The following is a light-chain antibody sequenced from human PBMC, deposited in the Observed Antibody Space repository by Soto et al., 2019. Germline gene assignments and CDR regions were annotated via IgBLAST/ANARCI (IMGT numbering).Light chain of an antibody. Sequence: DIQMTQSPSTLSASVGERVTITCRASQTISSWLAWYQQKPGKAPKLLIYKASSLESGVPSRFSGSGSGTEFTLTISSLQPDDFATYYCQQYNNYWTCGQGTKVEIK. J-gene: IGKJ1*01. CDR2: KAS. CDR1: QTISSW. V-gene: IGKV1-5*03. CDR3: QQYNNYWT.